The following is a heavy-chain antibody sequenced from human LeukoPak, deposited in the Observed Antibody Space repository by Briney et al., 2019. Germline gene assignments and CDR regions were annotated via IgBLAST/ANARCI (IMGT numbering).Heavy chain of an antibody. J-gene: IGHJ3*02. CDR1: GGSISSGGYY. V-gene: IGHV4-31*03. Sequence: SETLSLTCTVSGGSISSGGYYWSWIRQHPGKGLEWIGYIYYSGSTYYNPSLKSRVTISVDTSKNQFSLKLSSVTAADTAVYYCARKAPDDAFDIWGQGTMVTVSS. CDR2: IYYSGST. CDR3: ARKAPDDAFDI.